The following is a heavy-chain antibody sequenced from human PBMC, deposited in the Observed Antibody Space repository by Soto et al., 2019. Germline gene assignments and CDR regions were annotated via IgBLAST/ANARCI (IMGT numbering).Heavy chain of an antibody. V-gene: IGHV5-10-1*01. J-gene: IGHJ5*02. CDR2: IDPSDSYT. CDR1: GYSFTSYW. CDR3: ARENSPTYYYGSGKKNWFDP. Sequence: PGESLKISCKGSGYSFTSYWISWVRQMPGKGLEWMGRIDPSDSYTNYSPSFQGHVTISADKSISTAYLQWSSLKASDTAMYYCARENSPTYYYGSGKKNWFDPWGQGTLVTVSS. D-gene: IGHD3-10*01.